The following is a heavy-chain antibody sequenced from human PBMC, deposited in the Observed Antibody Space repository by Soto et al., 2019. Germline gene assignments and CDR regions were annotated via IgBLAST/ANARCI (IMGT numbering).Heavy chain of an antibody. CDR1: GFTFSTYA. D-gene: IGHD2-2*01. CDR3: AEDIVIVPASSPIGYFDY. V-gene: IGHV3-23*01. CDR2: ISGSGST. Sequence: GGSLRLSCAASGFTFSTYAMSWVRQAPGKGLEWVSTISGSGSTYYADSVKGRFTISRDNSKNTLYLQMNSLRGEDTAVYYFAEDIVIVPASSPIGYFDYWGQGTLVTVSS. J-gene: IGHJ4*02.